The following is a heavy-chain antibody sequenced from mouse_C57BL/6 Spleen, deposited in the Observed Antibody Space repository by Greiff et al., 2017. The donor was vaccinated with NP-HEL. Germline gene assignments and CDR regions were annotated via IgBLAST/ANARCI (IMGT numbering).Heavy chain of an antibody. V-gene: IGHV1-69*01. CDR2: IDPSDSYT. D-gene: IGHD1-1*01. Sequence: VQLQQSGAELVMPGASVKLSCTASGYTFTSYWMHWVKQRPGQGLEWIGEIDPSDSYTNYNQKFKGKSTLTVDKSSSTAYLQLSSLTSADTAVYYCARHGSRYEKYFDYWGQGTTLTAAS. J-gene: IGHJ2*01. CDR1: GYTFTSYW. CDR3: ARHGSRYEKYFDY.